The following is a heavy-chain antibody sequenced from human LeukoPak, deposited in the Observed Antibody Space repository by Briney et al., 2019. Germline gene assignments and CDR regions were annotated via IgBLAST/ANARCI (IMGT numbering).Heavy chain of an antibody. V-gene: IGHV3-23*01. Sequence: PGGPLSLSCTASGFSFSAYAMMWVGQAPGRGPEGVSATRGSGVNTYYADSVKGRFTISRDNSKYTLFLQMNSLRAEDTAVYYCARDPNGDYIGAFDMWGPGTMVTVSS. CDR2: TRGSGVNT. CDR1: GFSFSAYA. J-gene: IGHJ3*02. D-gene: IGHD4-17*01. CDR3: ARDPNGDYIGAFDM.